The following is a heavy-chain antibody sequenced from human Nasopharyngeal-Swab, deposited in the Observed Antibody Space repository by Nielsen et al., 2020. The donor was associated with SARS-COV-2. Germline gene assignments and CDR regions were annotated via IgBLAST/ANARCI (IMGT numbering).Heavy chain of an antibody. J-gene: IGHJ4*02. CDR1: AFTFGDYA. Sequence: SLHISCTASAFTFGDYAMSWFRQAPGKGLEWVGFIRSKAYGGTTEYAASVTGRFTISRDDSKSIAYLQMNSLKTEDTAVYYCTRAVAPGYSSSWYVHYFDYWGQGTLVTVSS. CDR3: TRAVAPGYSSSWYVHYFDY. D-gene: IGHD6-13*01. V-gene: IGHV3-49*03. CDR2: IRSKAYGGTT.